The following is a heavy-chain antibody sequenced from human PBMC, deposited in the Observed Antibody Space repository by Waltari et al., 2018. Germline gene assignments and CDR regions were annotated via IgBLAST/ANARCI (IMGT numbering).Heavy chain of an antibody. D-gene: IGHD6-19*01. V-gene: IGHV6-1*01. CDR2: TYYRSKWYN. J-gene: IGHJ4*02. CDR1: GDSVPSTNAA. Sequence: QVQLHQSGPGLVKPSQTLSVTCAIAGDSVPSTNAACNWIRPSTSRGLEWLGRTYYRSKWYNDHAVSVRSRITIKPDTSKNQFSLQLNAVTPEDTAVYYCARAPNSGGWYVVFDYWGQGTLVTVSS. CDR3: ARAPNSGGWYVVFDY.